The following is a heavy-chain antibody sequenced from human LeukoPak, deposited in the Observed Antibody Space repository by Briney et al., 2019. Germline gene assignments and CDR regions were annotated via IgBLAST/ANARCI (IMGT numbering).Heavy chain of an antibody. CDR3: ARSKDLRLDDIYY. D-gene: IGHD3-9*01. Sequence: SVKVSCKASGGTFSSYAFSWVRQAPGQGLEWMGGIIPIFGTANYAQKFQGRVTITADESTSTAYMELSSLRSEDTDVYYCARSKDLRLDDIYYWGQGTLVTVSS. J-gene: IGHJ4*02. V-gene: IGHV1-69*13. CDR1: GGTFSSYA. CDR2: IIPIFGTA.